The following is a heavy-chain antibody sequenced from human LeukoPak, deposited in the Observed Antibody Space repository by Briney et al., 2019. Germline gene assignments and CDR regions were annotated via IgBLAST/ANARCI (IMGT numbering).Heavy chain of an antibody. D-gene: IGHD5-24*01. CDR2: ISYDGSNK. Sequence: GRSLRLSCAASGFTFSSYGMHWVRQAPGKGLEWVSFISYDGSNKYYADSVKGRFTISRDNSKNTLYLQMNSLRAEDTAVYYCAKDRWEVATILIRQDYWGQGTLVTVSS. CDR3: AKDRWEVATILIRQDY. CDR1: GFTFSSYG. V-gene: IGHV3-30*18. J-gene: IGHJ4*02.